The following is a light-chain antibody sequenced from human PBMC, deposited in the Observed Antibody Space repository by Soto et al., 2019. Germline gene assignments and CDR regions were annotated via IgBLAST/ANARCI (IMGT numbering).Light chain of an antibody. J-gene: IGKJ4*02. CDR1: QNVYNN. V-gene: IGKV3-15*01. CDR3: QQCRNWPLT. CDR2: DAS. Sequence: ESVMTQSPATLSASPGEGATLSCKAGQNVYNNLAWYQQRTGQTPRLLIYDASTRDSGISARFSGSGYGPEFTLTISSLQSEDFSVYFCQQCRNWPLTFGGGTMVEIK.